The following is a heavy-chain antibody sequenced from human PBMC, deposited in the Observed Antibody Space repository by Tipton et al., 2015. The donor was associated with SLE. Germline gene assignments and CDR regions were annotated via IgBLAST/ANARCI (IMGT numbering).Heavy chain of an antibody. CDR3: ARGRGVVVVVAATALDY. J-gene: IGHJ4*02. D-gene: IGHD2-15*01. V-gene: IGHV1-2*02. Sequence: QLVQSGAEVKKPGASVKVSCKASGYTFTGYYMHWVRQAPGQGLEWMGWINPNSGGTNYAQKLQGRVTMTTDTSTTTAYMELRSLGSDDTPVYYCARGRGVVVVVAATALDYWGQGTLVTVSS. CDR2: INPNSGGT. CDR1: GYTFTGYY.